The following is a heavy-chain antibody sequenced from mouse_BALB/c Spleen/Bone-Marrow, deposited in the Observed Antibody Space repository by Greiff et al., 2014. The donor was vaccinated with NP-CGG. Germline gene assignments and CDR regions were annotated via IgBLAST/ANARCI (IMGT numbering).Heavy chain of an antibody. CDR2: INPYNGGT. J-gene: IGHJ1*01. CDR1: GYSFTGYT. CDR3: ASYHGSTWYFDV. Sequence: EVQVVESGPELVKPGASMKISCKASGYSFTGYTMNWVKQSHGKNLEWIGLINPYNGGTTYNQYFKGKATLTVDRSSSTAYMELLSLTPEDSAVYYCASYHGSTWYFDVWGAGTTVTVSS. V-gene: IGHV1-18*01. D-gene: IGHD1-1*01.